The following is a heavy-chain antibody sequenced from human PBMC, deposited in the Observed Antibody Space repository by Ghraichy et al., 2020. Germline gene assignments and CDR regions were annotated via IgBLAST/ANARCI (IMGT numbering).Heavy chain of an antibody. J-gene: IGHJ4*02. D-gene: IGHD6-19*01. CDR1: GFTLSSYA. Sequence: GGSLRLSCAASGFTLSSYAMSWVRQAPGKGLEWVSAISGSGGSTYYADSVKGRFTISRDKSKNTLYLQMNSLRAEDTAVYYCVTAVAGTLDYWGQGTLVTVSS. V-gene: IGHV3-23*01. CDR2: ISGSGGST. CDR3: VTAVAGTLDY.